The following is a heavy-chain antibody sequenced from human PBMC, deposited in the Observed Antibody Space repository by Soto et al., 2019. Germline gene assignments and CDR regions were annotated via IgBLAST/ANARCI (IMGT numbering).Heavy chain of an antibody. Sequence: GGSLRLSCTASGFTFGDYAMSWFRQAPGKGLEWVGFIRSKAYGGTTEYAASVKGRFTISRDDSKSIAYLQMNSLKTEDTAVYYCTREYYDFWSGYPLPAHSDYWGQGTLVTASS. D-gene: IGHD3-3*01. CDR2: IRSKAYGGTT. V-gene: IGHV3-49*03. CDR1: GFTFGDYA. J-gene: IGHJ4*02. CDR3: TREYYDFWSGYPLPAHSDY.